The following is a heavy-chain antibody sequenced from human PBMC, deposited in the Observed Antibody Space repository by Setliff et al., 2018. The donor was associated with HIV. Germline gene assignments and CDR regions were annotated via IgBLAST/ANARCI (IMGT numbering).Heavy chain of an antibody. CDR3: ARRVPPITSGDLDY. J-gene: IGHJ4*02. Sequence: ASVKVSCKASGYTFTDYYIHWVRQTPGQGLEWMGWINPNSSDTNYAQKFQGRVTMTRDTSISTAYMDLSRLRSDDTAVYYCARRVPPITSGDLDYWGQGTLVTVSS. V-gene: IGHV1-2*02. CDR1: GYTFTDYY. CDR2: INPNSSDT. D-gene: IGHD4-17*01.